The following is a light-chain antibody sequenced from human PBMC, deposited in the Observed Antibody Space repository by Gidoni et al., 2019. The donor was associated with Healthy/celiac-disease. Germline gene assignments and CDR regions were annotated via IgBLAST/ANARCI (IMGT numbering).Light chain of an antibody. J-gene: IGKJ1*01. CDR1: QSISSW. V-gene: IGKV1-5*03. CDR3: QHLGT. Sequence: DIQMTQSPSTLSASVGDRVTITCRARQSISSWLAWYQQKPGKAPQRLIYKASSLESGVPSRFSGSGSGTEFTLTISSLQPDYFATYYCQHLGTFGQGTKVEIK. CDR2: KAS.